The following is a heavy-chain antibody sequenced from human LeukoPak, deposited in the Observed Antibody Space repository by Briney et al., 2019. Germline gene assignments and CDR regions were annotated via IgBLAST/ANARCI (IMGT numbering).Heavy chain of an antibody. CDR3: ARSRGYSYGYFDY. V-gene: IGHV4-59*08. CDR1: GGSISSYY. J-gene: IGHJ4*02. D-gene: IGHD5-18*01. Sequence: PSETLSLTCTVSGGSISSYYWSWIRQPPGKGLGWIGYIYYSGSTNYNPSLKSRVTISVDTSKNQFSLKLSSVTAADTAVYYCARSRGYSYGYFDYWGQGTLVTVSS. CDR2: IYYSGST.